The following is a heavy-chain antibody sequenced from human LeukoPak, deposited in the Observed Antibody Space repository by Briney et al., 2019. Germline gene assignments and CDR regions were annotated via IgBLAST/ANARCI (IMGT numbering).Heavy chain of an antibody. CDR3: TSQYG. CDR2: ITSSSDTI. J-gene: IGHJ4*02. V-gene: IGHV3-48*04. D-gene: IGHD2/OR15-2a*01. CDR1: GFTFSSYS. Sequence: PGGSLRLSCAVSGFTFSSYSMNWVRQAPGKGLEWVSHITSSSDTIYYTDSVKGRFTISRDNAKNSLYLQMNSLRAEDTAVYYCTSQYGWGQGTLVTVSS.